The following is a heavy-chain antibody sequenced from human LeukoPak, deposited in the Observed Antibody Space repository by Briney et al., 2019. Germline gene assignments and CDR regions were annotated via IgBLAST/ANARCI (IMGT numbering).Heavy chain of an antibody. CDR1: GLTVSSNY. CDR3: ARAVINDAFDI. V-gene: IGHV3-11*01. J-gene: IGHJ3*02. D-gene: IGHD3-10*01. CDR2: ISSSGSTI. Sequence: GGSLRLSCAASGLTVSSNYMSWDRQAPGKGLEWVSYISSSGSTIYYADSVKGRFTISRDNAKNSLYLQMNSLRAEDTAVYYCARAVINDAFDIWGQGTMVTVSS.